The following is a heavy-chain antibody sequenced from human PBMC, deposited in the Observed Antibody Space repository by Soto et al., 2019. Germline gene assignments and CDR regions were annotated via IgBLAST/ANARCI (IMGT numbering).Heavy chain of an antibody. CDR2: ISSSSSYI. Sequence: EVQLVESGGGLVKPGGSLRLSCAASGFTFSSYSMNWVRQAPGKGLEWVSSISSSSSYIYYADSVKGRFTISRDNAKNSLYLQMNSLRAEDTAMYYCARVATTGTTPRYYAMDVWGQGTTVTVSS. V-gene: IGHV3-21*01. CDR3: ARVATTGTTPRYYAMDV. CDR1: GFTFSSYS. J-gene: IGHJ6*02. D-gene: IGHD1-1*01.